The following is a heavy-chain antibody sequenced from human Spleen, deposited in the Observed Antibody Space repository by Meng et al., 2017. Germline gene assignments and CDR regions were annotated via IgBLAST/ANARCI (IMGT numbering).Heavy chain of an antibody. CDR1: GDSIGSISHF. CDR3: ARGVDTSARYSSGWSWGY. D-gene: IGHD6-19*01. Sequence: GSLRLSCTVSGDSIGSISHFWGWIRQPPGKGLEWIGSMYYGGNTYYNPSLKSRVTISVDTSKNQFSLKLNSVTAADTAVYYCARGVDTSARYSSGWSWGYWGQGTLVTVSS. CDR2: MYYGGNT. V-gene: IGHV4-39*07. J-gene: IGHJ4*02.